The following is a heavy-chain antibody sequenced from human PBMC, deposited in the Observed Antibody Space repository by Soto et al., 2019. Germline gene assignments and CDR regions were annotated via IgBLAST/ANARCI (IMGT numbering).Heavy chain of an antibody. J-gene: IGHJ4*02. CDR3: ARDPYDSSGYYPPDY. Sequence: GGSLRLSCAASGFTFSSYSMNWVRQAPGKGLEWVSSISSSSSYIYYADSVKGRFTISRDNAKNSLYLQMNSLRAEDTAVYYSARDPYDSSGYYPPDYWGQGTLVTVSS. CDR1: GFTFSSYS. CDR2: ISSSSSYI. V-gene: IGHV3-21*01. D-gene: IGHD3-22*01.